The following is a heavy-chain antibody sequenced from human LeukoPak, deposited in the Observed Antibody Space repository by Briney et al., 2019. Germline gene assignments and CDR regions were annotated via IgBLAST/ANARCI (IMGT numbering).Heavy chain of an antibody. CDR2: ISYDGSNK. Sequence: PGGSLRLSCAASGFTFSSYAMHWVRQAPGKGLEWVAVISYDGSNKYYADSVKGRFTISRDNSKNTLYLQMNSLRAEGMAVYYVLLYGDYPSWGQGTLVTVSS. CDR1: GFTFSSYA. J-gene: IGHJ4*02. D-gene: IGHD4-17*01. V-gene: IGHV3-30-3*01. CDR3: LLYGDYPS.